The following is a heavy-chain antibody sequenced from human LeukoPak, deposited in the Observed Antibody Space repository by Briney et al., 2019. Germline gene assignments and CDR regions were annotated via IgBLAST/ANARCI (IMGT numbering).Heavy chain of an antibody. J-gene: IGHJ6*03. CDR2: ISWDGGST. V-gene: IGHV3-43D*03. CDR3: ARAVAGMFRRYYYYYMDV. Sequence: GGSLRLSCAASGFTFDDYAMHWVRQAPGKGLEWVSLISWDGGSTYYADSVKGRFTISRDNSKNSLYLQMNSLRAEDTALYYCARAVAGMFRRYYYYYMDVWGKGTTVTVSS. CDR1: GFTFDDYA. D-gene: IGHD6-19*01.